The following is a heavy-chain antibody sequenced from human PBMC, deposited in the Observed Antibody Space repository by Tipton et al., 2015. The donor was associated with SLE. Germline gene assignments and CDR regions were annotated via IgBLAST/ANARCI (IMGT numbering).Heavy chain of an antibody. CDR1: GGSFSGYY. Sequence: TLSLTCAVYGGSFSGYYWSWIRQPPGKGLEWIGEINHSGSTNYNPSLKSRVTISVDTSKNHFSLKLSSVTAADTAVHYCARRPDWYFDLWGRGALVTVSS. J-gene: IGHJ2*01. CDR2: INHSGST. CDR3: ARRPDWYFDL. D-gene: IGHD1-14*01. V-gene: IGHV4-34*01.